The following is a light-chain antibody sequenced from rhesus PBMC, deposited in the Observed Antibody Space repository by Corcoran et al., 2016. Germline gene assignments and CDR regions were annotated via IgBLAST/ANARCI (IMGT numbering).Light chain of an antibody. CDR2: GSA. V-gene: IGKV3-53*02. CDR3: QKYNSSPYS. Sequence: QVILTQSPATLSLSPGERATLSCRASQSVSSYLAWYQQKAGRAPKPPIDGSASRAAGIPDRFSGSGSGTEFTLTISSLEPEDFAVYYCQKYNSSPYSFGQGTKVEIK. CDR1: QSVSSY. J-gene: IGKJ2*01.